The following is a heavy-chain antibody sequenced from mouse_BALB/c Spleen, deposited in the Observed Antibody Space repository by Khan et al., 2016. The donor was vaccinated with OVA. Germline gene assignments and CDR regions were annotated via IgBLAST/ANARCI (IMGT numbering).Heavy chain of an antibody. V-gene: IGHV1-5*01. CDR2: IYTGNSDT. J-gene: IGHJ3*01. CDR1: GYTFTSYW. CDR3: TRFGYLFAY. D-gene: IGHD2-2*01. Sequence: EVQLQESGTVLARPGTSVKMSCKASGYTFTSYWMHWVKQRPGQGLEWIGAIYTGNSDTSYNQKFKGKAKLTAVTSTSTAYMELSSLTNEDSAVYYCTRFGYLFAYWGQGTLVTVSA.